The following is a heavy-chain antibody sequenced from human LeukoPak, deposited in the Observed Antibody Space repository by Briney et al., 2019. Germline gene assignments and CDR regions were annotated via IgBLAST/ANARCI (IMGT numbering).Heavy chain of an antibody. D-gene: IGHD2-2*01. J-gene: IGHJ5*02. CDR2: IYPGDSDT. Sequence: GGSLKISCQGSGSTFTSYWIGWVRQVPGKGLEWMGIIYPGDSDTRYSPSFQGQVTISADKSISTAYLQWSSLKASDTAMYYCARGGSRYCSSTSCPNWFDPWGQGTLVTVSS. CDR1: GSTFTSYW. CDR3: ARGGSRYCSSTSCPNWFDP. V-gene: IGHV5-51*01.